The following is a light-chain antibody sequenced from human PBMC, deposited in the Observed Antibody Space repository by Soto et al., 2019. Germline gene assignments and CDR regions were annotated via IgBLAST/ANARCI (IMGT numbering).Light chain of an antibody. CDR3: QQHSNWPLT. CDR1: QSVSSY. CDR2: DAS. J-gene: IGKJ3*01. Sequence: EIVLTPTPXVLSMSPRERATLSCRASQSVSSYLAWFQQEAGQAPRLLTYDASNRATGIPARFSGSGSGTDFPLTISSLEPEDFAIYFCQQHSNWPLTFSPGTKVDIK. V-gene: IGKV3-11*01.